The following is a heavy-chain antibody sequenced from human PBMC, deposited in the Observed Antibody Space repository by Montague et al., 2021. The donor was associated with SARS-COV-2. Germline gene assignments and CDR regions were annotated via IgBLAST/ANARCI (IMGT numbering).Heavy chain of an antibody. V-gene: IGHV3-64*01. D-gene: IGHD3-3*01. CDR1: GFTFSSYA. CDR3: ARDGSGFWSAVHYYYYMDV. CDR2: ISSNGGST. Sequence: SLRLSCTASGFTFSSYAMHWVRQAPGKGLEYVSAISSNGGSTYYANSVKGRFTISRDNSKNTLYLQMGSLRAEDMAVFYCARDGSGFWSAVHYYYYMDVWGKGTTVTVS. J-gene: IGHJ6*03.